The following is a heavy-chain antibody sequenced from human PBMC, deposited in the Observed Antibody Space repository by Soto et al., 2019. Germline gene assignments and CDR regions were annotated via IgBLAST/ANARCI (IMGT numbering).Heavy chain of an antibody. D-gene: IGHD2-2*01. Sequence: QVQLVQSGTEVKKPGASVKVSCKASGYTFISYYMHWVRQAPGQGLEWMGIINPSGGSTYYARNFQGRVTMTRDTSTSTVYMELSSLRSADTALYYCARDVYCTTTSCYLHYAMDVWGQGTTVTVSS. CDR1: GYTFISYY. V-gene: IGHV1-46*01. CDR3: ARDVYCTTTSCYLHYAMDV. CDR2: INPSGGST. J-gene: IGHJ6*02.